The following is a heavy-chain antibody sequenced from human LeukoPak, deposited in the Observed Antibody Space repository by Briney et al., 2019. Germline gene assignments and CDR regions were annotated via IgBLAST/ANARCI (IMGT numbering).Heavy chain of an antibody. CDR2: IYSGASI. CDR3: AKDHYWSIDY. D-gene: IGHD3-3*01. V-gene: IGHV3-53*01. CDR1: GFSVSSNY. Sequence: GGSLRLSCAASGFSVSSNYMSWVRQAPGKGLEWVSVIYSGASINYADSVKGRFTISRDIAKNTLYLQMNSLRAEDTGVYYCAKDHYWSIDYWGRGTLVTVSS. J-gene: IGHJ4*02.